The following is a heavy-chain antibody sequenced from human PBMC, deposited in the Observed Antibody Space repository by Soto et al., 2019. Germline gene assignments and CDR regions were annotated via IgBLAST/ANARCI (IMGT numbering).Heavy chain of an antibody. CDR3: ARAGTYDYVWGTYHT. D-gene: IGHD3-16*02. J-gene: IGHJ5*02. Sequence: QVQLVQSGAEVKKPGASVKVSCKASGYIFTAYYIHWVRQAPGQGLEWMGWINPNGDGTSYSQKFQGRVTMTSDTSISTAYMELTRLRSGDTAVYYCARAGTYDYVWGTYHTWGQGTLVTVSS. CDR1: GYIFTAYY. V-gene: IGHV1-2*02. CDR2: INPNGDGT.